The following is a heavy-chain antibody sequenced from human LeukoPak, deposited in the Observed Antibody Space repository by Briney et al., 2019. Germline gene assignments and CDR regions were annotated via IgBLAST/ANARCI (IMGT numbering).Heavy chain of an antibody. CDR2: ISWNSGSI. CDR1: GFTFDDYA. CDR3: AKASVVDYGDYGDYFDY. Sequence: GGSLRLSCAASGFTFDDYAMHWVRQAPGKGLEWVSGISWNSGSIGYADSVKGRFTISRDNAKNSLYLQMNSLRAEDTALYYCAKASVVDYGDYGDYFDYWGQGTLVTVSS. V-gene: IGHV3-9*01. D-gene: IGHD4-17*01. J-gene: IGHJ4*02.